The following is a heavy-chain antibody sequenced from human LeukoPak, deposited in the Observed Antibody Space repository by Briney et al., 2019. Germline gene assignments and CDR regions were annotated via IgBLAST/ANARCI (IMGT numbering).Heavy chain of an antibody. CDR1: GFTFSDYY. D-gene: IGHD6-13*01. CDR2: ISSRENTI. J-gene: IGHJ4*02. Sequence: GGSLRLSCAASGFTFSDYYMSWIRQAPGKGLEWVSYISSRENTIYYADSVKGRFTISRDSAKNSLYLQMNSLRADDTAAYYCASAGYSSSWYSTYWGQGTLVTVSS. V-gene: IGHV3-11*01. CDR3: ASAGYSSSWYSTY.